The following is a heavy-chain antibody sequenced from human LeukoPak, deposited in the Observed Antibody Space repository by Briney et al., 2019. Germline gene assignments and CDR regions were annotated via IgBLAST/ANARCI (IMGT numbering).Heavy chain of an antibody. Sequence: ASVKVSCKASGGTFSSYAISWVRQPPGQGLEWMGGIIPIFGTANYAQKFQGRVTITADKSTSTAYMELSSLRSEDTAVYYCARVQNFDWLYYFDYWGQGTLVTVSS. CDR2: IIPIFGTA. D-gene: IGHD3-9*01. CDR1: GGTFSSYA. CDR3: ARVQNFDWLYYFDY. V-gene: IGHV1-69*06. J-gene: IGHJ4*02.